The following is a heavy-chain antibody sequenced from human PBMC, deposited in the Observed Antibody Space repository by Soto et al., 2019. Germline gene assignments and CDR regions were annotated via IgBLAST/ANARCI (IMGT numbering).Heavy chain of an antibody. D-gene: IGHD3-22*01. Sequence: SETLSLTCAVSGGSISSGGYSWSWIRQPPGKGLEWIGYIYHSGSTYYNPSLKSRVTISVDRSKNQFSLKLSSVTAADTAVYYCARQAGGYASSAGTFDIWGQGTMVTVSS. J-gene: IGHJ3*02. CDR3: ARQAGGYASSAGTFDI. CDR1: GGSISSGGYS. CDR2: IYHSGST. V-gene: IGHV4-30-2*02.